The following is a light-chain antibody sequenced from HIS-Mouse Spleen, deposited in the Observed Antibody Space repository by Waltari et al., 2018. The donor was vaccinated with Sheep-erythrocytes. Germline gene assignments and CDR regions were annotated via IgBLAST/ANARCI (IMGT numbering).Light chain of an antibody. J-gene: IGLJ2*01. Sequence: SYELTQPPSESVSPGQTARITCSGDALPKQYAYWYQQKPGQAPVLVIYKDSERPSGIPERFSGSSSGTTVTLTISGVQAEDEADYYCQSADSSGTYVVFG. CDR1: ALPKQY. CDR3: QSADSSGTYVV. CDR2: KDS. V-gene: IGLV3-25*03.